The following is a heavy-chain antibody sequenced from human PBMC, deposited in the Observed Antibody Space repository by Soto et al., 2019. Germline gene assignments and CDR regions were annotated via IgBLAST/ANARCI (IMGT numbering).Heavy chain of an antibody. V-gene: IGHV3-23*01. CDR2: ISGNGGFT. J-gene: IGHJ6*02. D-gene: IGHD2-2*02. CDR3: AKDMGNIVVVPAALRPSPFYYGMDI. Sequence: EVHLLESGGGLGQPGGSLRLSCAASGFTFGSYAMSWVRQAPGKGLEWVSTISGNGGFTYYADSVQGRFSISRDNSKNTLYLQINTLRAEDTAKYSCAKDMGNIVVVPAALRPSPFYYGMDIWGQGTTVTVSS. CDR1: GFTFGSYA.